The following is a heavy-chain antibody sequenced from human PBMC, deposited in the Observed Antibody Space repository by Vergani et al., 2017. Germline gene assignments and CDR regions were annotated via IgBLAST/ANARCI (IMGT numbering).Heavy chain of an antibody. V-gene: IGHV4-61*02. CDR1: GGSFNSGSYY. D-gene: IGHD3-16*01. CDR3: ARGNPYVDFDI. CDR2: IHTNGVI. J-gene: IGHJ3*02. Sequence: QVQLQESGPGLVKPSQTLSLTCTVSGGSFNSGSYYWSWLRKPAGRRREWIGRIHTNGVIHYNPSLNSRATISVDTSRNQISLKLTSVTATDTAIYFCARGNPYVDFDIWGQGTMITVSS.